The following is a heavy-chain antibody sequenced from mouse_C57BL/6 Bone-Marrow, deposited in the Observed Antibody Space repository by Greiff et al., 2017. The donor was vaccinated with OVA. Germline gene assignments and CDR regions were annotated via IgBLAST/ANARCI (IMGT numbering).Heavy chain of an antibody. CDR3: ARVRIFITTVVSPLFDY. D-gene: IGHD1-1*01. V-gene: IGHV1-80*01. CDR2: IYPGDGDT. CDR1: GYAFSSYW. J-gene: IGHJ2*01. Sequence: VQLQQSGAELVKPGASVKISCKASGYAFSSYWMNWVKQRPGKGLEWIGQIYPGDGDTNYNGKFKGKATLTADKSSSTAYMQLSSLTSEDSAVYFCARVRIFITTVVSPLFDYWGQGTTLTVSS.